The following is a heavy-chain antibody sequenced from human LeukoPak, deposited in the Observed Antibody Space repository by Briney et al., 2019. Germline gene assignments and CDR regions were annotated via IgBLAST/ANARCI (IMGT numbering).Heavy chain of an antibody. CDR3: RGYSETFPGIDY. Sequence: PGGSLRLSCAASGFTFGSHIISWVRQAPGKGLEWVSHIGVSGDSAYYADSVKGRFTISRDNSVNVVYLQMNNLRAEDTAVYHCRGYSETFPGIDYWGQGTLATVSS. CDR1: GFTFGSHI. CDR2: IGVSGDSA. J-gene: IGHJ4*02. D-gene: IGHD1-26*01. V-gene: IGHV3-23*01.